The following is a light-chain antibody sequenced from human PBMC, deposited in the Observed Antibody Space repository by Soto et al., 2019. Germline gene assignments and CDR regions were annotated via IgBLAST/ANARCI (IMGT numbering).Light chain of an antibody. Sequence: DIVMTQSPLSLPVTPGEPASISCRSSQSLLHSNGYNYLDWYLQKPGQSPQLLIYLGSTRASGVXDXFSGSGSGTDFTLKISRVEAEDVGVYYCMQALQTPRTFGQGTKVEIK. CDR1: QSLLHSNGYNY. CDR2: LGS. J-gene: IGKJ1*01. V-gene: IGKV2-28*01. CDR3: MQALQTPRT.